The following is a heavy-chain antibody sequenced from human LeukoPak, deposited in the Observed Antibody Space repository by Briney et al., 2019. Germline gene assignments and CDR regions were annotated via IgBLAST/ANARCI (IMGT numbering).Heavy chain of an antibody. J-gene: IGHJ5*02. CDR2: ISSSGSTI. D-gene: IGHD2-15*01. Sequence: PGGSLRLSCAASGFTFSSYEMNWVRQAPGKGLEWVSYISSSGSTIYYADSVKGRFTISRDNAKNSLYLQMNSLRAEDTAVYYCKPGYCSGGSCPNWFDPWGQGTLVTVSS. V-gene: IGHV3-48*03. CDR1: GFTFSSYE. CDR3: KPGYCSGGSCPNWFDP.